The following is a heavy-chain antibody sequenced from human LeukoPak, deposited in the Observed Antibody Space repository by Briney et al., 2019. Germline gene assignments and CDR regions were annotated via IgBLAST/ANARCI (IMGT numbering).Heavy chain of an antibody. CDR1: GYTFTSYY. J-gene: IGHJ4*02. CDR3: ARDLSSSWGEVGVVDY. CDR2: INPSGGST. V-gene: IGHV1-46*01. D-gene: IGHD6-13*01. Sequence: ASVKVSCKASGYTFTSYYMHWVRQAPGQGLEWMGIINPSGGSTSYAQKFQGRVTMTRDTSTSTVYMELSSLRSEDTAVYYCARDLSSSWGEVGVVDYWGQGTLVTVSS.